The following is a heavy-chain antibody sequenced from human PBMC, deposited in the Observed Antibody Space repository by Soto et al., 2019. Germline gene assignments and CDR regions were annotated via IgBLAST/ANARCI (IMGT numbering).Heavy chain of an antibody. V-gene: IGHV4-59*01. CDR2: IYYSGST. Sequence: PSETLSLTCTVSGGSISSYYWSWIRQPPGKGLEWIGYIYYSGSTNYNPSLKSRVTISVDTSKNQFSLKLSSVTAADAAVYYCARGSKPDYGDYDGGIDYWGQGTLVTVSS. CDR1: GGSISSYY. CDR3: ARGSKPDYGDYDGGIDY. J-gene: IGHJ4*02. D-gene: IGHD4-17*01.